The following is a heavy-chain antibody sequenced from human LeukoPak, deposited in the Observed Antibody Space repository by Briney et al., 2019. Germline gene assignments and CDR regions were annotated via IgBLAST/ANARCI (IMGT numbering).Heavy chain of an antibody. CDR2: IYSSGST. V-gene: IGHV4-4*07. CDR1: GGSISSYY. Sequence: SETLSLTCTVSGGSISSYYWSWIRQPAGKGLEWIGRIYSSGSTHHNPSLESRVTMSVDTSKNQFSLKLSSVTAADTAVYYCARLRSAATYFDLWGQGTLVTVSS. J-gene: IGHJ4*02. CDR3: ARLRSAATYFDL. D-gene: IGHD6-13*01.